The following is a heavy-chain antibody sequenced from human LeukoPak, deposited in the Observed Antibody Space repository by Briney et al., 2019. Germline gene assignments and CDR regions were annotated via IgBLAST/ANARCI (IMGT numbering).Heavy chain of an antibody. V-gene: IGHV3-21*01. D-gene: IGHD3-22*01. CDR2: ISSSSRSSYI. CDR1: GFTFNSYT. Sequence: GGSLRLSWAASGFTFNSYTMNWVCQAPGRGLEWVSSISSSSRSSYIYYADSVKGRFTISRDNAKNSLYLQMNSLRAEDTAVYYCARDRSGDTMIYDYWGQGTLVTVSS. J-gene: IGHJ4*02. CDR3: ARDRSGDTMIYDY.